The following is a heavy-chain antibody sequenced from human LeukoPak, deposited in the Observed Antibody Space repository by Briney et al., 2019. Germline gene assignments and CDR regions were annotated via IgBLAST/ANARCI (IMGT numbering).Heavy chain of an antibody. CDR1: GYSFTSYW. CDR2: IYPGDSDT. V-gene: IGHV5-51*01. Sequence: GESLKISCKGSGYSFTSYWIGWVRQMPGKGLEWMGIIYPGDSDTRYSPSFQGQVTISADKSISTAYLQWSSLKASDTAMYYCARRLYYYDSSGYYYVSWYFDYWGQGTLVTVSS. CDR3: ARRLYYYDSSGYYYVSWYFDY. J-gene: IGHJ4*02. D-gene: IGHD3-22*01.